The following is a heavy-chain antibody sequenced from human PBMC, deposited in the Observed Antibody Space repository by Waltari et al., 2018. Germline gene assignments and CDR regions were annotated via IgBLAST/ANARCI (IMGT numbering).Heavy chain of an antibody. Sequence: EVQLVESGGGLVQPGGSLKLSCAASGFTFSGSAMHWVRQASGKGLEWVGRIRSKANSYATAYAASVKGRFTISRDDSKNTAYLQMNSLKTEDTAVYYCTSPITSYGSGSYSGDYWGQGTLVTVSS. D-gene: IGHD3-10*01. V-gene: IGHV3-73*01. CDR1: GFTFSGSA. J-gene: IGHJ4*02. CDR2: IRSKANSYAT. CDR3: TSPITSYGSGSYSGDY.